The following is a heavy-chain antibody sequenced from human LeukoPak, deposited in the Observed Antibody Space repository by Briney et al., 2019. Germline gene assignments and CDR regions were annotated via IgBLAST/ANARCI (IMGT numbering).Heavy chain of an antibody. CDR1: GFTFSSYD. D-gene: IGHD6-19*01. CDR3: AKAVAGTMANWFDP. Sequence: GGSLRLSCAASGFTFSSYDMSWVRQAPGKGLEWVSAISGSGGSTYYADSVKGRFTISRDNSKNTLYLQMNSLRAEDTAVYYCAKAVAGTMANWFDPWGQGTLVTVSS. J-gene: IGHJ5*02. CDR2: ISGSGGST. V-gene: IGHV3-23*01.